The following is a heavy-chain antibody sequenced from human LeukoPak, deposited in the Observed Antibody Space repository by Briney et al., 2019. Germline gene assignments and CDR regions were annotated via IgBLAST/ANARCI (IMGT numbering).Heavy chain of an antibody. CDR2: IIPIFGTA. Sequence: SVKVSCKASGGTFSSYAISWVRQAPGQGLEWMGGIIPIFGTANYAQKFQGRVTITADESTSTAYMELSSLRSEDTAAYYCARDLERITMVRGVRAYYYGMDVWGQGTTVTVSS. CDR1: GGTFSSYA. D-gene: IGHD3-10*01. CDR3: ARDLERITMVRGVRAYYYGMDV. V-gene: IGHV1-69*13. J-gene: IGHJ6*02.